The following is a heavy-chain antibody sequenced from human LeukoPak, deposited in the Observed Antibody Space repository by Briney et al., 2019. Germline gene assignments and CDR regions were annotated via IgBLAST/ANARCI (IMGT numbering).Heavy chain of an antibody. D-gene: IGHD3-10*01. CDR3: ARDGPDYYGSGSYLES. Sequence: GGSLRLSCAASGFTFSSYAMHWVRQAPGKGLEWVAVISYDGSNKYYADSVKGRFTISRDNSKNTLYLQMNSLRAEGTAVYYCARDGPDYYGSGSYLESWGQGTLVTVSS. V-gene: IGHV3-30*04. CDR2: ISYDGSNK. CDR1: GFTFSSYA. J-gene: IGHJ4*02.